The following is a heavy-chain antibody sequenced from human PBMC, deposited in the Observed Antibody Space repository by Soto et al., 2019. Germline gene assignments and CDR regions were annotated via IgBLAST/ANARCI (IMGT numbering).Heavy chain of an antibody. CDR1: GYTFSSNS. Sequence: ASVKVSCKASGYTFSSNSIHWVRQAPGQGLEWMGWITPFNGDTSYAQKFQGRVTMTTDTSTSTVFMELRSLRFDDTAVYYCARVRVVVGATLVSSGQGTVVTVAS. D-gene: IGHD2-15*01. CDR3: ARVRVVVGATLVS. V-gene: IGHV1-18*04. J-gene: IGHJ5*02. CDR2: ITPFNGDT.